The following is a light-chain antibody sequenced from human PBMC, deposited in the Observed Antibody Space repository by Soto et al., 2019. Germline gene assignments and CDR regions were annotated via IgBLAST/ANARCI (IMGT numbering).Light chain of an antibody. Sequence: DIVMTQSPLSLPVTPGEPASISCRSSQSLLHSNGYNYLDWYLQKPGQSPQLLIYLGSNRASGVPDRLSGSGSGKDFTLKISRVVAEDVGVYYCMQPLQSWTFGQGTKVDIK. CDR1: QSLLHSNGYNY. J-gene: IGKJ1*01. V-gene: IGKV2-28*01. CDR2: LGS. CDR3: MQPLQSWT.